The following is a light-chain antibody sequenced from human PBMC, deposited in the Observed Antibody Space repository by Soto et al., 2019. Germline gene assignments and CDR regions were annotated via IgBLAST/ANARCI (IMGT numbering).Light chain of an antibody. V-gene: IGLV2-8*01. J-gene: IGLJ2*01. Sequence: QSALTQPPSASGSPGQSVTISCTGTSSDVGGYNYVSWYQQHPGKAPKLMIYEVSKRPSGVHDSFSGSKSGNTASLSVSGFQAEDEADYYGSSYAGSNNVVFGGGTKLTVL. CDR1: SSDVGGYNY. CDR2: EVS. CDR3: SSYAGSNNVV.